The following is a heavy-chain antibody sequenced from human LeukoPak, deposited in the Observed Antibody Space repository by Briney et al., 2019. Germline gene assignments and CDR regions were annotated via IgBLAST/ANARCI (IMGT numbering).Heavy chain of an antibody. CDR1: GFTVDTYW. Sequence: SGGSLRLSCVASGFTVDTYWMSWVRQAPGKGLDWVAHIKEDGTRKYYVDSVRGRFTISRDNAKNSSFLQMNSLRVEDTAVFYCVAWGSLVVWGQGTLVTVSS. V-gene: IGHV3-7*01. J-gene: IGHJ4*02. D-gene: IGHD3-16*01. CDR3: VAWGSLVV. CDR2: IKEDGTRK.